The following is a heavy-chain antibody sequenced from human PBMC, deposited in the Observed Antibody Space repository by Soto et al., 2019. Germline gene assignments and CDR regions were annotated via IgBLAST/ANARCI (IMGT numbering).Heavy chain of an antibody. V-gene: IGHV4-61*01. J-gene: IGHJ4*02. CDR3: VRFYGYYVNGVKRRYFDC. Sequence: SETLSLTCTVSGGSVSSGSYYWSWIRQPPGKGLEWIGYIYYSGSTNYNPSLKSRVTISVDTSKNQFSLRLSSLTAADTGVYYCVRFYGYYVNGVKRRYFDCWGQGTLVTVSS. CDR1: GGSVSSGSYY. CDR2: IYYSGST. D-gene: IGHD4-17*01.